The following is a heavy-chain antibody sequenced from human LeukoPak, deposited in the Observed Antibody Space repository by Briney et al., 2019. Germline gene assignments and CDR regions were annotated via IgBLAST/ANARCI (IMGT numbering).Heavy chain of an antibody. Sequence: PSETLSLTCTVSGGSISSYYWSWIRQPPGKGLEWIGYIYYSGSTKYNPSLKSRVPISVETSKNPFSLKLSSVTAAETAVYYCARPRVVRGVITAFAIWGQGTMVTVSS. J-gene: IGHJ3*02. D-gene: IGHD3-10*01. CDR1: GGSISSYY. V-gene: IGHV4-59*01. CDR3: ARPRVVRGVITAFAI. CDR2: IYYSGST.